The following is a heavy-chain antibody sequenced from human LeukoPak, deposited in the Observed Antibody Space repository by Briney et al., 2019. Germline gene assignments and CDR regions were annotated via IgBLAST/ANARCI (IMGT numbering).Heavy chain of an antibody. Sequence: SETLALTCTVSGGSISSVNYYWSWIRQPPGKGLELIGYIFYLGSTYYNLSLKSRVTMSVDTSKNQFSLKLRSVTAADTAVYYCARKYPDHWFDPWGQGTLVTVSS. CDR3: ARKYPDHWFDP. CDR2: IFYLGST. V-gene: IGHV4-30-4*01. J-gene: IGHJ5*02. D-gene: IGHD6-6*01. CDR1: GGSISSVNYY.